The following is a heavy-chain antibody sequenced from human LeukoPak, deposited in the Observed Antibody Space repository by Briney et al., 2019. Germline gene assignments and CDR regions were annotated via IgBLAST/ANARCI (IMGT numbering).Heavy chain of an antibody. CDR2: IYSSGST. J-gene: IGHJ4*02. D-gene: IGHD6-19*01. CDR1: GGSISSYY. V-gene: IGHV4-59*08. CDR3: ARHYSSGWYTFDY. Sequence: PSETPSLTCTVSGGSISSYYWSWIRQPPGKGLEWIGYIYSSGSTNYNPSLKSRVTISVDTSKNQFSLKLSSVTAADTAVYYCARHYSSGWYTFDYWGQGTLVTVSS.